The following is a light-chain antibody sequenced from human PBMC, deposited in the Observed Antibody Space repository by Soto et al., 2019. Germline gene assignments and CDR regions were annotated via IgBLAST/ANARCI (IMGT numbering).Light chain of an antibody. J-gene: IGLJ1*01. CDR1: SSDVGGYKY. Sequence: QSALTQPPSASGSPGQSVTISCSGTSSDVGGYKYVSWYQLHPGKAPKLMIYEVSNRPSGISNRFSASKSGNTASLTISGLQAEDEADYYCFSYTSSTAYVFGTGTQLTVL. CDR2: EVS. V-gene: IGLV2-14*01. CDR3: FSYTSSTAYV.